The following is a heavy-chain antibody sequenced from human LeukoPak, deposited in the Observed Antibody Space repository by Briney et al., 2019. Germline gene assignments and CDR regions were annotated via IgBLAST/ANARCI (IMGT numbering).Heavy chain of an antibody. J-gene: IGHJ4*02. V-gene: IGHV4-34*01. CDR2: INHSGST. D-gene: IGHD3-10*01. CDR3: ADVVYYGSGSYYN. CDR1: GGSFSGYY. Sequence: SETLSLTCAVYGGSFSGYYWSWIRQPPGKGLEWIGEINHSGSTNYNPSLKSRVTISVDTSKNQFSLKLSSVTAADTAVYYCADVVYYGSGSYYNWGQGTLVTVSS.